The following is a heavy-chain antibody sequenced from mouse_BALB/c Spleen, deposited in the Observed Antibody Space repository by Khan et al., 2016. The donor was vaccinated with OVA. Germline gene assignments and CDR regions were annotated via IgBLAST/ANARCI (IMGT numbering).Heavy chain of an antibody. CDR1: GISITTGNYR. V-gene: IGHV3-5*02. J-gene: IGHJ1*01. D-gene: IGHD1-1*01. CDR2: IYYSGTI. Sequence: EVQLQESGPGLVKPSQTVSLTCTVTGISITTGNYRWSWIRQFPGNKLEWIGNIYYSGTITYNPSLTSRTPITRDTSKSQFSLAMNSLTSEDTATYFCARDYGSLYWYFDVGGAGTTVTVSA. CDR3: ARDYGSLYWYFDV.